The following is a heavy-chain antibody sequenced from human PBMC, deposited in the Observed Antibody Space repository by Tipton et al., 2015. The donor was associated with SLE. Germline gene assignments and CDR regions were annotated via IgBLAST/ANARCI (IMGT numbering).Heavy chain of an antibody. CDR2: INHSGST. CDR3: ARVTSSSWFFDY. V-gene: IGHV4-34*01. Sequence: LSLTCAVYGGSFNGYYWSWIRQPPGKGLEWIGEINHSGSTSYNPSLKSRVTISVDTSKNQFSLKLSSVTAADTAVYYCARVTSSSWFFDYWGQGTLVTVSS. J-gene: IGHJ4*02. CDR1: GGSFNGYY. D-gene: IGHD6-13*01.